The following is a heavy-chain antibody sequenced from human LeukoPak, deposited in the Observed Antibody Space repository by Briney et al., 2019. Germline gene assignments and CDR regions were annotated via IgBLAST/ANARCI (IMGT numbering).Heavy chain of an antibody. CDR3: ARDYYDSSGYSRDAFDI. CDR1: GYSFTSYW. D-gene: IGHD3-22*01. J-gene: IGHJ3*02. V-gene: IGHV5-51*01. CDR2: MYPGDSDT. Sequence: GESLKISCKASGYSFTSYWIGWVRQMPGKGLEWMGIMYPGDSDTRYSPSFQGQVTISAEKSISTAYLQWSSLKASDTAMYYCARDYYDSSGYSRDAFDIWGQGTMVTVSS.